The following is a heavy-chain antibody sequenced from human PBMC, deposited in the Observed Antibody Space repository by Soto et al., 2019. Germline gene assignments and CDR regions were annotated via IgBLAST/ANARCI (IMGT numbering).Heavy chain of an antibody. Sequence: QVRLVESGGGVVQPGGSLRLSCAASGFTFITYGMHWVRQAPGKGLEWVAVISYVGSEKYYPDSVKGRFTISRDNSKNTLYLQMSSLRAEDTAVYYCTKSPGYCSSSSCYGDYYYGMDVWGQGTTVTVSS. CDR1: GFTFITYG. D-gene: IGHD2-2*01. V-gene: IGHV3-30*18. J-gene: IGHJ6*02. CDR3: TKSPGYCSSSSCYGDYYYGMDV. CDR2: ISYVGSEK.